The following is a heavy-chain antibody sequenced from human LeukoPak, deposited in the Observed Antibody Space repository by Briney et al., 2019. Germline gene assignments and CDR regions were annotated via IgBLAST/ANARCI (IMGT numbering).Heavy chain of an antibody. CDR2: ISYDGSNK. V-gene: IGHV3-30*18. CDR3: TKNPPRPYYYYMDV. CDR1: GFTFSSYG. J-gene: IGHJ6*03. Sequence: PGGSLRLSCAASGFTFSSYGMHWVRQAPGKGLEWVAVISYDGSNKYYADSVKGRFTISRDNSKNTLYLQMNSLRAEDTAVYYCTKNPPRPYYYYMDVWGKGTTVTVSS.